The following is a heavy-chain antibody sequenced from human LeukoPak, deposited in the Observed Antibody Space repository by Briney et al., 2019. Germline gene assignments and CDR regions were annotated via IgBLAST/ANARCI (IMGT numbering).Heavy chain of an antibody. CDR1: GFTFSSYA. J-gene: IGHJ4*02. Sequence: GGSLRLSCAASGFTFSSYAMSWVRQAPGKGLEWVSAISGSGGSTYYADSVKGRFTISRGNSKNTLYLQMNSLRAEDTAVYYCAKDLLLLWFREFDYWGQGILVTVSS. CDR3: AKDLLLLWFREFDY. CDR2: ISGSGGST. V-gene: IGHV3-23*01. D-gene: IGHD3-10*01.